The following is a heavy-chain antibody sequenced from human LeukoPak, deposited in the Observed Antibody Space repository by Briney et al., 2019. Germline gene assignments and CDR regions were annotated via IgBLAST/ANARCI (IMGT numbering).Heavy chain of an antibody. J-gene: IGHJ3*02. CDR3: AREYQLLSNAFDI. D-gene: IGHD2-2*01. CDR2: INHSGST. CDR1: GGSFSGYY. Sequence: PSETLSLTCAVYGGSFSGYYWSWIRQPPGKGLEWIGEINHSGSTNYNPSLKSRVTISVDTSKNQFSLKLSSVTAADTAVYYCAREYQLLSNAFDIWGQGTMVTVSS. V-gene: IGHV4-34*01.